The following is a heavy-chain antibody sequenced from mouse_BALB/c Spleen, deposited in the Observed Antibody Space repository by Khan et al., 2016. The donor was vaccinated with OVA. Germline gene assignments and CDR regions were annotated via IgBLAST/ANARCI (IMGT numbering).Heavy chain of an antibody. V-gene: IGHV3-2*02. J-gene: IGHJ2*01. D-gene: IGHD1-1*01. Sequence: EVQLVELGPGLVKPSQSLSLTCTVTGYSITSDYAWNWIRQFPGNKLEWMGYISYSGNTKYNPSLKSRISITRDTSENQFFLQLNSVTIEDTATYYCARIYGGDFDYWGQGTTLTVSS. CDR2: ISYSGNT. CDR3: ARIYGGDFDY. CDR1: GYSITSDYA.